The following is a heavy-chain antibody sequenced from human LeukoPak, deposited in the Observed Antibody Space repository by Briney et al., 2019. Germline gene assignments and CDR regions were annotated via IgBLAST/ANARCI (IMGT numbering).Heavy chain of an antibody. CDR3: ARDVRSSSNTPIEADY. CDR2: ISSGSGSI. CDR1: GFSFSSYG. D-gene: IGHD5-18*01. Sequence: GGSLRLSCAASGFSFSSYGMNWVRQAPGKGLEWVSYISSGSGSIYYADSVKGRFTISGDNAKNSLYLQMNSLRDEDTAVYYCARDVRSSSNTPIEADYWGQGTLVTVSS. J-gene: IGHJ4*02. V-gene: IGHV3-48*02.